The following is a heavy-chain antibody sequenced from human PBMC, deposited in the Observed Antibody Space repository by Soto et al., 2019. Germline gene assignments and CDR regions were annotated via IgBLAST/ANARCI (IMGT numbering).Heavy chain of an antibody. J-gene: IGHJ6*03. CDR2: ISSSGSTI. D-gene: IGHD2-15*01. CDR3: ARAKQDIVVVVAATPPYYYYYMDV. CDR1: GFTFSDYY. Sequence: PGGSLRLSCAASGFTFSDYYMSWIRQAPGKGLEWVSYISSSGSTIYYADSVKGRFTISRDNAKNSLYLQMNSLRAEDTAVYYCARAKQDIVVVVAATPPYYYYYMDVWGKGTTVTVSS. V-gene: IGHV3-11*01.